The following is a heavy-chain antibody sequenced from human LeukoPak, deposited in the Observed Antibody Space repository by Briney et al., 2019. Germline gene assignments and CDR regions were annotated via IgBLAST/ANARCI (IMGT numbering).Heavy chain of an antibody. Sequence: ASVKVSCKASGYTFTSYYMHWVRQARGQGLEWMGIINPSGGSTSYAQKFQGRVTMTRDMSTSTVYMELSSLRSEDTAVYYCARGPLVAARLDYWGQGTLVTVSS. CDR1: GYTFTSYY. V-gene: IGHV1-46*01. D-gene: IGHD6-6*01. CDR3: ARGPLVAARLDY. J-gene: IGHJ4*02. CDR2: INPSGGST.